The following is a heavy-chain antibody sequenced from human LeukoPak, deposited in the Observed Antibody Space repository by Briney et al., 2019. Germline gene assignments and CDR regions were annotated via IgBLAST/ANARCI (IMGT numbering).Heavy chain of an antibody. CDR1: GFTVSSNY. CDR2: IYSGGST. CDR3: ARDFEDDGYSYGYAY. D-gene: IGHD5-18*01. J-gene: IGHJ4*02. Sequence: RGSLRLSCAASGFTVSSNYMSWVRQAPGKGLEWVSVIYSGGSTYYADSVKGRFTISRDNSKNTLYLQMNSLRAEDTAVYYCARDFEDDGYSYGYAYWGQGTLVTVSS. V-gene: IGHV3-66*01.